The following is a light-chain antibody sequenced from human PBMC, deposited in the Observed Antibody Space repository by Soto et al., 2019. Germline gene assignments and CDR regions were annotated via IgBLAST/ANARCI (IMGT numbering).Light chain of an antibody. J-gene: IGKJ1*01. Sequence: EIVLPQSPATLSLSPGERATLSCRASQSVSSYLAWYQQKPGQAPRLLIYDASNRATGIPARFSGSGSGTDFTLTISSLEPEDFAVYYCQQRSNWPPPTFGQGTKV. CDR2: DAS. CDR1: QSVSSY. CDR3: QQRSNWPPPT. V-gene: IGKV3-11*01.